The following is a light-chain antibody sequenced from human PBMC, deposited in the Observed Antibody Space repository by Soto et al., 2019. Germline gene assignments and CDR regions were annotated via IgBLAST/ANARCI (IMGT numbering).Light chain of an antibody. Sequence: QAVLTQPPSASGSPGQSVAISCTGTSSDVGGYNYVSWYQQHPGKAPKLMIYEVNKRPSGVPDRFSGSKSGNTASLTVSGLQAEDEADYYCSSYAGSNNYVFGTGTKVTVI. CDR1: SSDVGGYNY. CDR3: SSYAGSNNYV. CDR2: EVN. J-gene: IGLJ1*01. V-gene: IGLV2-8*01.